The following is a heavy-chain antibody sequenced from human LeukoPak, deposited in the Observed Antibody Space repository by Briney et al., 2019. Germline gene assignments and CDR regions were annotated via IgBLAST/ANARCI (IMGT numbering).Heavy chain of an antibody. J-gene: IGHJ6*03. CDR3: HGGFSCSSRPLYVEPYYMDV. Sequence: GGSLRLSCAASGFTFDDYTMHWVRQAPGKGLEWVSPISWDGGSTYYADSVKGRFTISRDNSKNSLYLQMNSLRTEDTALYRCHGGFSCSSRPLYVEPYYMDVWGKGTTVTVSS. CDR2: ISWDGGST. D-gene: IGHD6-6*01. V-gene: IGHV3-43*01. CDR1: GFTFDDYT.